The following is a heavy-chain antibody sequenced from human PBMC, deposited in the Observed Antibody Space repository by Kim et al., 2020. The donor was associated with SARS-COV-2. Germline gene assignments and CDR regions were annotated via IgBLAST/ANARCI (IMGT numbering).Heavy chain of an antibody. J-gene: IGHJ6*02. CDR3: ARDRMAPHPHYYYGMDV. Sequence: GGSLRLSCAASGFTFSSYWMSWVRQAPGKGLEWVANIKQDGSEKYYVDSVKGRFTISRDNAKNSLYLQMNSLRAEDTAVYYCARDRMAPHPHYYYGMDVWGQGTTVTVSS. V-gene: IGHV3-7*01. CDR1: GFTFSSYW. D-gene: IGHD2-8*01. CDR2: IKQDGSEK.